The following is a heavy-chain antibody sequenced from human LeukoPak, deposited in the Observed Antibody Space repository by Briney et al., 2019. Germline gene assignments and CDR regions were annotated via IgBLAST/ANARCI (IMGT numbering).Heavy chain of an antibody. CDR3: ARDGYSSGWYFNFDY. CDR1: GFTFDDYA. Sequence: PGRSLRLSCAASGFTFDDYAMHWVRQAPGKGLEWVSGISWNSGSIGYVDSVKGRFTISRDNAKNSLYLQMNSLRAEDTAVYYCARDGYSSGWYFNFDYWGQGTLVTVSS. D-gene: IGHD6-19*01. J-gene: IGHJ4*02. V-gene: IGHV3-9*01. CDR2: ISWNSGSI.